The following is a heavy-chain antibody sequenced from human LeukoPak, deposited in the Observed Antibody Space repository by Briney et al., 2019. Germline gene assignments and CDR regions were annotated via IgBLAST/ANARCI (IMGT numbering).Heavy chain of an antibody. CDR3: ARLGPSIAAAGMGGMDV. J-gene: IGHJ6*02. Sequence: GGSLRLSCAASGFTFSSYSMNWVRQAPGKGLEWVSHITASGTAMFYADSVKGRFTISRDNAKNSLYLQMNSLRDEDTAVYYCARLGPSIAAAGMGGMDVWGQGTTVTVSS. CDR1: GFTFSSYS. CDR2: ITASGTAM. D-gene: IGHD6-13*01. V-gene: IGHV3-48*02.